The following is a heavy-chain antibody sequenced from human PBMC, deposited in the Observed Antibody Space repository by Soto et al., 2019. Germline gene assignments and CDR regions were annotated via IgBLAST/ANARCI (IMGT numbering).Heavy chain of an antibody. J-gene: IGHJ4*02. CDR1: GGTFSSYT. D-gene: IGHD3-10*01. CDR3: ARVLVLWFGERELDY. V-gene: IGHV1-69*02. CDR2: IIPILGIA. Sequence: QVQLVQSGAEVKKPGSSVKVSCKASGGTFSSYTISWVRQAPGQGLEWMGRIIPILGIANYAQKFQGRVTITADKSTSTAYMELSSLRSEDTAVYYCARVLVLWFGERELDYWGQGTLVTVSS.